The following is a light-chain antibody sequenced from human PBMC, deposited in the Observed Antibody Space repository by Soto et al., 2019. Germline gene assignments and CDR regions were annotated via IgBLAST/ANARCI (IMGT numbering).Light chain of an antibody. J-gene: IGLJ1*01. Sequence: QSALAQPPSASGSPGQSVAISCTGTSSDVGGYNFVSWYQHFPGKAPKLIIYEVTKRPSGVPDRFSGSKSGNTASLTVSGLQTDDEADYYCSSYGGSNNFVFGTGTKVTVL. CDR1: SSDVGGYNF. CDR2: EVT. CDR3: SSYGGSNNFV. V-gene: IGLV2-8*01.